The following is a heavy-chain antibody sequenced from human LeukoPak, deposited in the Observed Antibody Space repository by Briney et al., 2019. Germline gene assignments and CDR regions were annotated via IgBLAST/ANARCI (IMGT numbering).Heavy chain of an antibody. J-gene: IGHJ5*02. D-gene: IGHD3-10*01. V-gene: IGHV1-2*02. CDR2: INPKSGGT. CDR3: ATCEVGA. CDR1: RYTFTHYY. Sequence: ASVKVSCKASRYTFTHYYMHRVRHAPGHGLEWMGWINPKSGGTNYAQKFQGRVTMTRDISLRTAYMELTRLRSDDTAAYYSATCEVGAWGQGTLVTVPS.